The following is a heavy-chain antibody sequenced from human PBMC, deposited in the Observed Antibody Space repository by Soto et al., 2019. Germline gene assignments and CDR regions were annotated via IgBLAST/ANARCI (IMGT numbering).Heavy chain of an antibody. D-gene: IGHD3-16*02. Sequence: SETLSLTCTVSGVSISSSSSNYWGWIRQSPGKGLEWIGSIYYSGNTYYNPSLKSRVTISVDTPKNQFSLRLNSVTAADTAVYYCARGLTMGQLPSHFRHWGQGTLVSVAS. CDR1: GVSISSSSSNY. J-gene: IGHJ1*01. V-gene: IGHV4-39*01. CDR2: IYYSGNT. CDR3: ARGLTMGQLPSHFRH.